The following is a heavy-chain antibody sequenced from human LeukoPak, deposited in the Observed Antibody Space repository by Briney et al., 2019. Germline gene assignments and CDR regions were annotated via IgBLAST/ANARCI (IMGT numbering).Heavy chain of an antibody. D-gene: IGHD6-19*01. CDR2: INHSGST. V-gene: IGHV4-34*01. Sequence: PSETLSLTCAVYGGSFSGYYWSWIRQPPGKGLEWIGEINHSGSTNYNPSLKSRVTMSVDTSKNQFSLKLSSVTAADTAVYYCARGEAPYSSGWYYFDYWGQGTLVTVSS. CDR3: ARGEAPYSSGWYYFDY. CDR1: GGSFSGYY. J-gene: IGHJ4*02.